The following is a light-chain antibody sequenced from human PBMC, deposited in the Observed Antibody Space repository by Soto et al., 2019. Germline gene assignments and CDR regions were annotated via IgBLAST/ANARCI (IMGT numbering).Light chain of an antibody. Sequence: QSVLTQPPSASGTPGQRVTISCSGRRSNVGTNLVNWYQQLPGTAPKLLIYAHIQRPSGVPDRFSGSTSGTSASLAISGLQSEDEADYYCAVWDDGLNGYVFGTGTKVTGL. V-gene: IGLV1-44*01. CDR1: RSNVGTNL. CDR3: AVWDDGLNGYV. J-gene: IGLJ1*01. CDR2: AHI.